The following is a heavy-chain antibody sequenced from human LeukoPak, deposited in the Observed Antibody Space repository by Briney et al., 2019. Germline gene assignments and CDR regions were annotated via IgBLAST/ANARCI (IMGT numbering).Heavy chain of an antibody. CDR2: IKQDGSEK. D-gene: IGHD3-22*01. Sequence: GGSLRLSCAASGFTLSSYWMSWVRQAPGKGLEWVANIKQDGSEKYYVDSVKGRFTISRDNAKNSLYLQMNSLRAEDTAVHYCARDAMIVDDASDIWGQGTMVTVSS. CDR3: ARDAMIVDDASDI. J-gene: IGHJ3*02. V-gene: IGHV3-7*01. CDR1: GFTLSSYW.